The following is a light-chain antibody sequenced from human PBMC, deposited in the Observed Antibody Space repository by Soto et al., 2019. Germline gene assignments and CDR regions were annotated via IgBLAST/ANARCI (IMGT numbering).Light chain of an antibody. J-gene: IGLJ2*01. CDR1: SSDVRGYNY. V-gene: IGLV2-14*01. CDR2: DVS. Sequence: QSALTQPASVTGSPGQSITISCTGTSSDVRGYNYVSWYQQHPGKAPQLMIYDVSNRPSGVSNRFSGSKSGNTASLTISGLQAEDEADYYCSSYTSSSTYVVFGGGTNLTVL. CDR3: SSYTSSSTYVV.